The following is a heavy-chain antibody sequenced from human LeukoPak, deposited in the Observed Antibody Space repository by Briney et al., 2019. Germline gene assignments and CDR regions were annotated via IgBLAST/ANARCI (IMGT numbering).Heavy chain of an antibody. CDR2: IYSGGST. Sequence: PGGSLRLSCAASGFTVSSSYMSWVRQAPGKGLEWVSVIYSGGSTYYADSVKGRFTISRDNSKNTLYLQMNSLRAEDTAVYYCARGYYYDSSGSPRAFDYWGQGTLVTVSS. CDR1: GFTVSSSY. J-gene: IGHJ4*02. D-gene: IGHD3-22*01. CDR3: ARGYYYDSSGSPRAFDY. V-gene: IGHV3-53*01.